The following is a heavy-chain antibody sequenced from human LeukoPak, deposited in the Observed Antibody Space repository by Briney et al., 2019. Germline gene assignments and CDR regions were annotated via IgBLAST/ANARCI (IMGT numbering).Heavy chain of an antibody. CDR1: GYIFTSYW. CDR3: ARHRTVTTSPYDY. V-gene: IGHV5-51*01. Sequence: GESLKISCKGSGYIFTSYWIGWVRQMPGKGLEWMGIIYPGDSDTKYSPSFQGQVTISADKSISTAYLQWSSLRASDTAMYYCARHRTVTTSPYDYWGQGTLVTVSS. J-gene: IGHJ4*02. D-gene: IGHD4-17*01. CDR2: IYPGDSDT.